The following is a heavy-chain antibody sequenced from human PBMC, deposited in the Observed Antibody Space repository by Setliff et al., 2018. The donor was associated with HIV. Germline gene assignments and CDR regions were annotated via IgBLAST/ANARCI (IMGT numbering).Heavy chain of an antibody. V-gene: IGHV1-3*01. CDR3: TRERTFYYTGSDYYLNY. CDR2: INAGNGDT. Sequence: SVKVSCKASGYTFTNYAILWVRQAPGRGLEWMGWINAGNGDTKYSQNFQGRVTITMDTSATTVYMELRSLGSEDTAVYYCTRERTFYYTGSDYYLNYWGQGTLVTV. J-gene: IGHJ4*02. D-gene: IGHD3-22*01. CDR1: GYTFTNYA.